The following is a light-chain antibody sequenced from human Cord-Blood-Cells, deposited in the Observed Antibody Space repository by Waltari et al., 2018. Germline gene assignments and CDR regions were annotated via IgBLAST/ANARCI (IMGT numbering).Light chain of an antibody. J-gene: IGLJ2*01. CDR3: RAWDSSTAV. CDR1: KLGDKY. V-gene: IGLV3-1*01. CDR2: QDS. Sequence: SYELTQPPSVSVSPGQTASITCSGDKLGDKYACWYQQKPGQSPVLVIYQDSKRPSGIPEQFAGSNSRNTAALTISGTQAMDEADYYCRAWDSSTAVFGGGTKLTVL.